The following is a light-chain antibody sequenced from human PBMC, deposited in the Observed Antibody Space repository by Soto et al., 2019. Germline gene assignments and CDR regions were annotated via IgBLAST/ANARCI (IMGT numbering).Light chain of an antibody. Sequence: SYELTQPPSVSVSPGQTASITCSGDRLGDKYACWYQQKPGQSPVLVIYQDSKRPSGIPERFSGSNSGNTATLTISGTQAMDEADYYCQAWDSSPAIFGTGNKVTVL. CDR2: QDS. J-gene: IGLJ1*01. V-gene: IGLV3-1*01. CDR1: RLGDKY. CDR3: QAWDSSPAI.